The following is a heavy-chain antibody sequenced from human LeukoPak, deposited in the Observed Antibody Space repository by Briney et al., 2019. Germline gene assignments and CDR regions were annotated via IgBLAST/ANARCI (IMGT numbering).Heavy chain of an antibody. CDR2: FDPEDGET. J-gene: IGHJ3*02. V-gene: IGHV1-24*01. CDR1: GYTLTELP. D-gene: IGHD3-3*01. Sequence: ASVKVSCKVSGYTLTELPIHWVRQAPGKGLECMGGFDPEDGETIYAQKYQGRVTMTEDTSTDTAYIELSSLTYEDTAVYYCATPSFFGVVISAFHIWGQGTKVTVSS. CDR3: ATPSFFGVVISAFHI.